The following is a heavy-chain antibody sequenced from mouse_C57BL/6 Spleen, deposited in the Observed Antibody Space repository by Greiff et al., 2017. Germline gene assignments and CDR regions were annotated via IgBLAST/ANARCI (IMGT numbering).Heavy chain of an antibody. V-gene: IGHV1-82*01. CDR3: AVLGRAWFAY. CDR1: GYAFSSSW. D-gene: IGHD4-1*01. CDR2: IYPGDGDT. J-gene: IGHJ3*01. Sequence: LVESGPELVKPGASVKISCKASGYAFSSSWMNWVQQRPGKGLEWIGRIYPGDGDTNYNGKFKGKDTLTADKSSSTAYMQLSSLTSEDSAVYYCAVLGRAWFAYWGQGTLVTGSA.